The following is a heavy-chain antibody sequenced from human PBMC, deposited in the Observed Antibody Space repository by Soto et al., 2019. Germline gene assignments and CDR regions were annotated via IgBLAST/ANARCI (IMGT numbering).Heavy chain of an antibody. CDR2: IWYDGSNK. Sequence: GGSLRLSCAASGFTFSSYGMHWVRQAPGKGLEWVAVIWYDGSNKYYADSVKGRFTISRDNSKNTRYLQMNSLRVEDTAVYYCARSADYGGIQYFDYWGQGTLVTVSS. J-gene: IGHJ4*02. CDR3: ARSADYGGIQYFDY. V-gene: IGHV3-33*01. CDR1: GFTFSSYG. D-gene: IGHD4-17*01.